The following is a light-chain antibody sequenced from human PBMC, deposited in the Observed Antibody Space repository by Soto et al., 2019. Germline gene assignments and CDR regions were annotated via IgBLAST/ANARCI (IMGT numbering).Light chain of an antibody. V-gene: IGLV2-14*01. CDR3: CSYTTSNTRQIV. CDR2: DVS. Sequence: QSALTQPGSGSGCTGRWLTIHCTGNSSDVGGYNYVSWYQQHPGKAPKFMIYDVSNRPSGVPNRFSGSKSGNTASLTISGLQAEDEADYYCCSYTTSNTRQIVFGTGTKVTVL. J-gene: IGLJ1*01. CDR1: SSDVGGYNY.